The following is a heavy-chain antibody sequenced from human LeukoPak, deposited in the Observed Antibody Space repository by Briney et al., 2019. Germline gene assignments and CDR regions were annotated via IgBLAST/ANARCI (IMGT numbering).Heavy chain of an antibody. D-gene: IGHD3-10*01. J-gene: IGHJ6*03. Sequence: SETLSLTCTVSGGSISSYYWSWIRQPPGKGLEWIGYIYYSGSTNYDPSLKSRVTISVDTSKNQFSLKLSSVTAAGTAVYYCARAYGSFYYYYMDVWGKGTTVTVSS. CDR2: IYYSGST. CDR3: ARAYGSFYYYYMDV. CDR1: GGSISSYY. V-gene: IGHV4-59*01.